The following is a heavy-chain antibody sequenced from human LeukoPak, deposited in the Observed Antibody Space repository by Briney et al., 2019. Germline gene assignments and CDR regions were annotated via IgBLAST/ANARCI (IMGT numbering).Heavy chain of an antibody. CDR2: ISGSGGST. Sequence: GGSLRLSCAASAFTFSSYAMSWVRQAPGKGLEWVSAISGSGGSTYYADSVKGRFTISRDNSKNTLYLQMNSLRAEDTAVYYCAKDSYYDILTGYEDYWGQGTLVTVSS. D-gene: IGHD3-9*01. J-gene: IGHJ4*02. V-gene: IGHV3-23*01. CDR3: AKDSYYDILTGYEDY. CDR1: AFTFSSYA.